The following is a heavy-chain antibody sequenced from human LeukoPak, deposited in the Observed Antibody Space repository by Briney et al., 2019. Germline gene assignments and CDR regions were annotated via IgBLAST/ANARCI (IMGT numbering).Heavy chain of an antibody. CDR2: IYYSGST. V-gene: IGHV4-59*01. CDR3: ARGLRSYDNSGYYWFDP. D-gene: IGHD3-22*01. CDR1: GCSISTCY. J-gene: IGHJ5*02. Sequence: SETLSLTCTVSGCSISTCYWSWIRQPPAKGREWMGEIYYSGSTNYSPSLKSRVTISVDTSKNQFSLKLNSVTAADTAVYYCARGLRSYDNSGYYWFDPWGQGTLVTVSS.